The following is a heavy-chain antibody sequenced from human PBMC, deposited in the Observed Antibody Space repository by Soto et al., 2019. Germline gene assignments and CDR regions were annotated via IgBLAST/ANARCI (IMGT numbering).Heavy chain of an antibody. Sequence: EVQLVESGGGVVQPGGSLRLSCTASGFTFNTHWMHWVRQPQGKGRVWVSRIYFNGITTNYADSVKGRLTVSRDNAKNTVYLHVNTLRDEDTAVYYCARGGSMGVDYWGQGTLVTVSS. V-gene: IGHV3-74*01. CDR3: ARGGSMGVDY. D-gene: IGHD1-26*01. CDR2: IYFNGITT. J-gene: IGHJ4*02. CDR1: GFTFNTHW.